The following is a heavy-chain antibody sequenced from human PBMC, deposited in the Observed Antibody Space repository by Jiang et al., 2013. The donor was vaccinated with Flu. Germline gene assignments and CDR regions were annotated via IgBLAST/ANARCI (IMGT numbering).Heavy chain of an antibody. Sequence: KASNYTFTSYGISWVRQAPGQGLEWMGWISGYNGDTNYAQKFQGRVTVTTDTSTSTVYMEMRSLRSDDTAVYYCARDRSLGYGRSPDFDYWGRGNPGHRLL. CDR2: ISGYNGDT. D-gene: IGHD5-18*01. CDR3: ARDRSLGYGRSPDFDY. V-gene: IGHV1-18*01. J-gene: IGHJ4*02. CDR1: NYTFTSYG.